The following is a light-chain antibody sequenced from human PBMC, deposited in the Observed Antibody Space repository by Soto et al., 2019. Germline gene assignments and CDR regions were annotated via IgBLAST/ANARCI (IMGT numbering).Light chain of an antibody. CDR3: SSYTSTTTLYV. Sequence: ALTQPASVSGSPGQSITISCTGTSRDVGNYNYVSWYQQDPGKAPKLIIYEVSTRPSGVSSRFSGSKSDNTASLTTSGLQAEDEADYYCSSYTSTTTLYVFGTGTKVTVL. J-gene: IGLJ1*01. CDR1: SRDVGNYNY. CDR2: EVS. V-gene: IGLV2-14*01.